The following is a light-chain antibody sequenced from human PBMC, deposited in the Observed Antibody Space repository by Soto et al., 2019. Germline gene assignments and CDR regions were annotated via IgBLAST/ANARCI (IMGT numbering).Light chain of an antibody. Sequence: QPVLTQSSSASASLESSVRLTCTLSTGHSGYIIAWHQQRPGKAPRYLMKLEGSGSYYKGSGVPDRFSGSSSGADRYLTISNLQFEDEADYYCETWDSNTRVFGGGTKLTVL. V-gene: IGLV4-60*02. CDR1: TGHSGYI. J-gene: IGLJ3*02. CDR2: LEGSGSY. CDR3: ETWDSNTRV.